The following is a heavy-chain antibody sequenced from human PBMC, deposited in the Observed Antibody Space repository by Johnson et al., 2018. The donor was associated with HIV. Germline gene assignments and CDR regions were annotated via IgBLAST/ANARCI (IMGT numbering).Heavy chain of an antibody. CDR1: GFTFSSYA. D-gene: IGHD3-10*01. V-gene: IGHV3-30-3*01. CDR3: ARRVNTMVRGAILDAFDI. J-gene: IGHJ3*02. Sequence: QVQLVESGGGVVQPGRSLRLSCAASGFTFSSYAMHWVRQAPGKGLEWVAVISYDGSNKYYADSVKCRFTIARDNSKNTLYLQMNSLRAEDTAVYYCARRVNTMVRGAILDAFDIWGQGTMVTVSS. CDR2: ISYDGSNK.